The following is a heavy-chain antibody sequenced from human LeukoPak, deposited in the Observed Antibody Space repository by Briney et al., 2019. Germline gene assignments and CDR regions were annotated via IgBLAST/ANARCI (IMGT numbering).Heavy chain of an antibody. Sequence: LGRSRRLSCAASGITFSSYVMHWVRQAQGKGLEWVAVISNDGSNKYYADSVKGRFTISRDNAKNTLYLQMNSLRAEDTAVYYCARVLRAATNEGYWGQGTLVTVSS. CDR2: ISNDGSNK. V-gene: IGHV3-30-3*01. CDR3: ARVLRAATNEGY. J-gene: IGHJ4*02. CDR1: GITFSSYV. D-gene: IGHD2-8*01.